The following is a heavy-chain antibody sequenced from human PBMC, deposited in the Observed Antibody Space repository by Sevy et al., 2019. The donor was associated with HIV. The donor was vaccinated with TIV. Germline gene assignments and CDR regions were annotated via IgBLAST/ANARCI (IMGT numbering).Heavy chain of an antibody. V-gene: IGHV3-30-3*02. CDR1: GFIFSTSP. J-gene: IGHJ4*02. D-gene: IGHD3-10*01. Sequence: GGSLRLSCAASGFIFSTSPMHWVRQAPGKGLECVAILSYDDSDENYADSVKGRITISRDNSKSTLYLQMNSLRTEDTAVYYCAKDDLGSIDYWGQGTLVTVSS. CDR3: AKDDLGSIDY. CDR2: LSYDDSDE.